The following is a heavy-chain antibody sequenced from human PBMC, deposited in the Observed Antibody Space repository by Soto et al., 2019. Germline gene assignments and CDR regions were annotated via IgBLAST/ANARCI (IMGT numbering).Heavy chain of an antibody. V-gene: IGHV4-34*12. D-gene: IGHD1-26*01. CDR3: AKSLVGDAISGGFDDFDL. J-gene: IGHJ3*01. CDR2: IVYSGST. CDR1: GESLSGFT. Sequence: PSETLSLTCGVSGESLSGFTWAWLRQTPGKGLQWIGEIVYSGSTNYNPSLKSRVIILMDKSKNQFSLRLSSVTVADTALYYCAKSLVGDAISGGFDDFDLWGPGKMV.